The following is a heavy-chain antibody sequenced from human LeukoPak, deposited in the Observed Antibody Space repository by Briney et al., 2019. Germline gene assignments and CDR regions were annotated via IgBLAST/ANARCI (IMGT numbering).Heavy chain of an antibody. D-gene: IGHD3-16*01. CDR2: IRNDGSII. CDR1: GFNLSSLG. J-gene: IGHJ4*02. Sequence: GSLRLSCAGAGFNLSSLGMDLIRQAPGKGLGLGAFIRNDGSIIYNADSVKGRFTISRDNSKNTLFLQMNSLRADDTAVYYCAKDTPLCYFDYWGQGTLVTVSS. CDR3: AKDTPLCYFDY. V-gene: IGHV3-30*02.